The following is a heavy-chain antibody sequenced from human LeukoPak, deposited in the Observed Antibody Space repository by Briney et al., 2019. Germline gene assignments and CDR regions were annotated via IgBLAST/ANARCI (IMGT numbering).Heavy chain of an antibody. Sequence: GASVKVSCKVSGYTLTELSMHWVRQAPGKGLEWMGGFDPEDGETIYAQKFQGRVTMTEDTSTDTAYMELSSLRSEDTAVYYCATASRDSGGTQYYFDYWGQGTLVTVSS. D-gene: IGHD1-26*01. CDR3: ATASRDSGGTQYYFDY. CDR2: FDPEDGET. V-gene: IGHV1-24*01. CDR1: GYTLTELS. J-gene: IGHJ4*02.